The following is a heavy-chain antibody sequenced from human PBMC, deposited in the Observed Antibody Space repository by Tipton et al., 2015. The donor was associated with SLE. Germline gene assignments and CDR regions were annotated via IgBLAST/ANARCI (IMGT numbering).Heavy chain of an antibody. D-gene: IGHD3-3*01. CDR1: GGTFSSYT. CDR2: IIPILGIA. V-gene: IGHV1-69*02. Sequence: QVQLVQSGAEVKKPGSSVKVSCKASGGTFSSYTISWVRQAPGQGLEWMGRIIPILGIANYAQKFQGRVTMTTDTSTSTAYMELRSLRSDDTAVYYCARVDYDFWSGSDYWGQGTLVTVSS. CDR3: ARVDYDFWSGSDY. J-gene: IGHJ4*02.